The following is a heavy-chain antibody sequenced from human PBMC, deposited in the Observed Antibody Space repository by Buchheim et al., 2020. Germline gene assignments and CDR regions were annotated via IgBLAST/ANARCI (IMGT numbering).Heavy chain of an antibody. J-gene: IGHJ4*02. V-gene: IGHV4-34*01. CDR2: INHSGST. CDR1: GGSFSGYY. D-gene: IGHD2-2*01. CDR3: ARGRSGYCSSTSCYLLFDY. Sequence: QVQLQQWGAGLLKPSETLSLTCAVYGGSFSGYYWSWIRQPPGKGLEWIGEINHSGSTNYNPSLKSRVTISVDTSKNQFSLKLSSVTAADTAVYYCARGRSGYCSSTSCYLLFDYWGQGTL.